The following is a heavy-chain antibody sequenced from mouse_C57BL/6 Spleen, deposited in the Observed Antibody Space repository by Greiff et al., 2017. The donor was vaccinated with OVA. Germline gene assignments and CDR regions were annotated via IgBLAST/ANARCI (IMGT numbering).Heavy chain of an antibody. CDR3: ARKGTTVEYFDV. V-gene: IGHV1-53*01. J-gene: IGHJ1*03. Sequence: QVQLQQPGTELVKPGASVKLSCKASGYTFTSYWMHWVKQRPGQGLEWIGNINPSNGGTNYNEKFKSKATLTVDKSSSTAYMQLSSLTSEDAAVYYCARKGTTVEYFDVWGTGTTVTVSS. D-gene: IGHD1-1*01. CDR1: GYTFTSYW. CDR2: INPSNGGT.